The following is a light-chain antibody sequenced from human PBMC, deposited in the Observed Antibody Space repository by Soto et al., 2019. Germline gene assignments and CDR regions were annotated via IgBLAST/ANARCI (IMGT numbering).Light chain of an antibody. Sequence: DIQLTQSPSFLSAFVGDTVTITCRASQAMSTYLAWYQQKPGKVPKLLIRSASTLQSGVPPRFGGGGSGTEFTLTISTLQPDDYGIYYCQQLNGYQLAFGGGTNVEIK. J-gene: IGKJ4*01. CDR3: QQLNGYQLA. CDR1: QAMSTY. V-gene: IGKV1-9*01. CDR2: SAS.